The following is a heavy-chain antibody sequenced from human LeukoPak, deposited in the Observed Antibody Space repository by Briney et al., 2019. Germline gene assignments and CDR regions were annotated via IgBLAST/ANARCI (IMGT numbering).Heavy chain of an antibody. V-gene: IGHV3-48*03. J-gene: IGHJ4*02. D-gene: IGHD3-10*01. CDR2: ISSSGSTI. CDR1: GCTFSSYE. CDR3: ARVGSGEAQDY. Sequence: GGSLRLSCAASGCTFSSYEMNWVRQAPGKGLEWVSYISSSGSTIYYADSVKGRFTISRDNSKNTLYLQMNSLRAEDTAVYYCARVGSGEAQDYWGQGTLVTVSS.